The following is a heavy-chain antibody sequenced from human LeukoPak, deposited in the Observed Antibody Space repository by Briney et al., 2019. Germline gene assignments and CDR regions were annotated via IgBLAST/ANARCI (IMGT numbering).Heavy chain of an antibody. V-gene: IGHV4-61*05. D-gene: IGHD1-26*01. CDR2: IYYSGST. Sequence: SETLSLTCTVSGGSISSSSYYWGWIRQPPGKGLEWIGYIYYSGSTNYNPSLKSRVTISVDTSKNQFSLKLSSVTAADTAVYYCATMRRKGIVGATLPELFDYWGRGTLVTVSS. J-gene: IGHJ4*02. CDR1: GGSISSSSYY. CDR3: ATMRRKGIVGATLPELFDY.